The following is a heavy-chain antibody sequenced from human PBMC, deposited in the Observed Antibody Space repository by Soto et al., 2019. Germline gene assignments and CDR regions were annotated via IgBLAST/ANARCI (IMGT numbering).Heavy chain of an antibody. D-gene: IGHD1-20*01. CDR1: GYTFTGYY. V-gene: IGHV1-2*04. Sequence: QVQLVQSGAEVKKPGASVKVSCKASGYTFTGYYMHWVRQAPGQGLEWMGWINPNSGGTNYAQKFQGWVTMTRDTSISTAYMELSRLRSDDTAVYYCARDEALQITGTTGWFDPWGQGTLVTVSS. J-gene: IGHJ5*02. CDR2: INPNSGGT. CDR3: ARDEALQITGTTGWFDP.